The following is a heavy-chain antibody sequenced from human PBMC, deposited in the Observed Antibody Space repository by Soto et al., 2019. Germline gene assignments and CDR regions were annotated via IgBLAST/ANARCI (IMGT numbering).Heavy chain of an antibody. CDR1: GDSIKTSAYY. J-gene: IGHJ5*02. Sequence: QLQLQESGPGLVKPSETLSRTCLVSGDSIKTSAYYWGWIRQPPGKGLEWIGSIDYSGKTYYNPSHKSRAAISTDPSKNLFPRRRNCVTAAEPSIYYCVRHPLGGFGVPSWGRGALVPVSS. CDR3: VRHPLGGFGVPS. V-gene: IGHV4-39*01. CDR2: IDYSGKT. D-gene: IGHD2-8*01.